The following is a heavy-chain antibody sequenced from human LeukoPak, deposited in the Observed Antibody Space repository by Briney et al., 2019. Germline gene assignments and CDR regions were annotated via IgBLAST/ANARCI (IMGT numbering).Heavy chain of an antibody. Sequence: GGSLRLSCAASGFTVSGHPMSWVRQAPGKGLEWVSVIYRGGNTYYADSVKGRFTISRDNAKNSLYLQMNSLRAEDTAVYYCASAAAPPLRDYWGQGTLVTVSS. CDR3: ASAAAPPLRDY. V-gene: IGHV3-53*01. CDR1: GFTVSGHP. D-gene: IGHD6-13*01. CDR2: IYRGGNT. J-gene: IGHJ4*02.